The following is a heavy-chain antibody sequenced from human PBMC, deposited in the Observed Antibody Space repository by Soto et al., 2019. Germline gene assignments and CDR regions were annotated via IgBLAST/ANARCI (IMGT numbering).Heavy chain of an antibody. CDR3: AREGAHSTGWYDYFDQ. D-gene: IGHD6-13*01. CDR1: GYTFISYS. Sequence: QVQLVQSGGEVKKPGASVNISCKATGYTFISYSITWVRQAPGQGLEWMGWISTYNGNTKYAQSLQGRVTLTRDTSTNTAFMEIRGPRSDDTAIYYCAREGAHSTGWYDYFDQWGQGTLVAVSS. CDR2: ISTYNGNT. V-gene: IGHV1-18*04. J-gene: IGHJ4*02.